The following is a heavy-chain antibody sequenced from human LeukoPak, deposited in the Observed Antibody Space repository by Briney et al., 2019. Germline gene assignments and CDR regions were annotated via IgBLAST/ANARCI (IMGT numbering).Heavy chain of an antibody. J-gene: IGHJ4*02. CDR2: LYTSGST. CDR3: ARESRIQLWLSLDY. D-gene: IGHD5-18*01. Sequence: PSETLSLTCTVSGGSISSYYWSWVRQPAGKGLEWIGRLYTSGSTNYNPSLKSRATMPVDTSKNQSSLKLSSVTAADTAVYYCARESRIQLWLSLDYWGQGTLVTVSS. CDR1: GGSISSYY. V-gene: IGHV4-4*07.